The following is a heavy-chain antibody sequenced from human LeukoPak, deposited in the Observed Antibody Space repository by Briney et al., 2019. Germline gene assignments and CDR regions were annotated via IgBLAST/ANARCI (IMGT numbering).Heavy chain of an antibody. CDR2: IIPILGIA. Sequence: ASVKVSCEASGGTFSSYAISWVRQAPGQGLEWMGRIIPILGIANYAQKFQGRVTITADKSTSTAYMELSSLRSEDTAVYYCARVEMATIKGFGYWGQGTLVTVSS. CDR3: ARVEMATIKGFGY. J-gene: IGHJ4*02. V-gene: IGHV1-69*04. CDR1: GGTFSSYA. D-gene: IGHD5-24*01.